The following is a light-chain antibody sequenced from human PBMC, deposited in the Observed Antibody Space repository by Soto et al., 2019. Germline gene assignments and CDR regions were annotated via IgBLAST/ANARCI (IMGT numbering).Light chain of an antibody. V-gene: IGLV2-14*01. J-gene: IGLJ3*02. CDR2: EVS. CDR3: SSYTSSNPRV. CDR1: SSDVGGYNY. Sequence: QSALTQPASVSGSPGQSITISCTGTSSDVGGYNYVSWYQQHPGKAPKLIIYEVSNRPSGVSNRFSGSKSGNTASLTISGLQAEDEADYYCSSYTSSNPRVFGGGTKVTVL.